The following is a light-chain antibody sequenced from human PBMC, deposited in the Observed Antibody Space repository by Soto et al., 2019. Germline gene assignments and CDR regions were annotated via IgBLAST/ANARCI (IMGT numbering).Light chain of an antibody. CDR1: QSVSSY. Sequence: EIVLTQSPATLALSPGERATLSCRASQSVSSYLAWYQQKPGQAPRLLISDASNRATGIPVRFSGSGFGTDFTLTVSTLEPDDFAVYYCHHFGSSPETFGQGTKV. CDR2: DAS. V-gene: IGKV3-20*01. J-gene: IGKJ1*01. CDR3: HHFGSSPET.